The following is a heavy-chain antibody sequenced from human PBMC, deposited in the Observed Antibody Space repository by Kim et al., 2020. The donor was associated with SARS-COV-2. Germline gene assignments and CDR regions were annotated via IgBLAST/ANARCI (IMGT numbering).Heavy chain of an antibody. Sequence: SETLSLTCRVSGGSIRSGGKFWTWIRQHPAKGLEWIGYISYSGNSHYSPSLRSRVSISLQTSENQFSLELTSVTAADTAVYYCARGKPLDYWGQGILVTV. CDR1: GGSIRSGGKF. V-gene: IGHV4-31*03. J-gene: IGHJ4*02. CDR2: ISYSGNS. CDR3: ARGKPLDY.